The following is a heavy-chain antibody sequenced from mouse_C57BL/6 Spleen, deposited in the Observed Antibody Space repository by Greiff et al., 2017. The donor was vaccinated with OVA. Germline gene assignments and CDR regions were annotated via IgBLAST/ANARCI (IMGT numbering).Heavy chain of an antibody. CDR1: GFTFSDYY. J-gene: IGHJ2*01. D-gene: IGHD2-2*01. Sequence: EVKLMESEGGLVQPGSSMKLSCTASGFTFSDYYMAWVRQVPEKGLEWVANINYDGSSTYYLDSLKSRFIISRDNAKNILYLQMSSLKSEDTATYYCARYGYNFDYWGQGTTLTVSS. CDR2: INYDGSST. V-gene: IGHV5-16*01. CDR3: ARYGYNFDY.